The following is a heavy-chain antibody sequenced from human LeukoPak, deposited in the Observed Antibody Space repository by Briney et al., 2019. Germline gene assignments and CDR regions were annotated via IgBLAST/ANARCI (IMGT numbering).Heavy chain of an antibody. CDR1: GGTFSSYA. V-gene: IGHV1-18*01. CDR2: ISAYSGNT. Sequence: ASVKVSCKASGGTFSSYAISWVRQAPGQGLEWMGWISAYSGNTNYAQKLQGRVTMTADTSTSTAYMELRSLRSDDTAVYYCARAYVTASTNAFDIWGQGTMVTVSS. CDR3: ARAYVTASTNAFDI. J-gene: IGHJ3*02. D-gene: IGHD3-16*01.